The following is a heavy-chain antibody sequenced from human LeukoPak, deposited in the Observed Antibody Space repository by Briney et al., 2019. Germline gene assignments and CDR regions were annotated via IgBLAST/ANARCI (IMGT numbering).Heavy chain of an antibody. Sequence: RGSLRLSCAASGFTFSSYAMHWVRQAPGKGLEWVAVISYDGSNKYYADSVKGRFTISRDNSKNTLYLQMNSLRAEDTAVYYCAREGSNNNYFDYWGQGTLVTVSS. CDR2: ISYDGSNK. CDR3: AREGSNNNYFDY. D-gene: IGHD2-2*01. V-gene: IGHV3-30-3*01. J-gene: IGHJ4*02. CDR1: GFTFSSYA.